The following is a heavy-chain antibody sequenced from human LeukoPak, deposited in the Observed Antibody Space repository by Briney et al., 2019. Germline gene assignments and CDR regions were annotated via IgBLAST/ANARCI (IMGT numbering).Heavy chain of an antibody. CDR2: INHSGST. CDR3: ARVKWLDAFDI. V-gene: IGHV4-34*01. D-gene: IGHD3-22*01. J-gene: IGHJ3*02. CDR1: GGSFSGYY. Sequence: SETLSLTCAVYGGSFSGYYWSWIRQPPGKGLEWIGEINHSGSTNYNPSLKSRVTISVDTSKNQFSLKLSSVTAADTAVYYCARVKWLDAFDIWGQGTMVTVSS.